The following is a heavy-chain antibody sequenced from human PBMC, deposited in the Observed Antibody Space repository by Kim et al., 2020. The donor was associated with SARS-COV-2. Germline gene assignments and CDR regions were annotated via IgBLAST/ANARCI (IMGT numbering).Heavy chain of an antibody. V-gene: IGHV3-21*01. CDR3: ARDRLLWFGELAGMDV. J-gene: IGHJ6*02. D-gene: IGHD3-10*01. CDR1: GFTFSSYS. Sequence: GGSLRLSCAASGFTFSSYSMNWVRQAPGKGLEWVSSISSSSYIYYADSVKGRFTISRDNAKNSLYLQMNSLRAEDMAVYYCARDRLLWFGELAGMDVWAKGPRSPSP. CDR2: ISSSSYI.